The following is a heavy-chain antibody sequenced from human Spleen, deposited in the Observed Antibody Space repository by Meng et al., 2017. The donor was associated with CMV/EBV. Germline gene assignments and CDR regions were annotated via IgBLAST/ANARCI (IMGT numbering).Heavy chain of an antibody. V-gene: IGHV3-66*04. CDR3: ARHDWFDP. Sequence: EVQLVESGGGLVQPGGSLRLSCAASGFTVSHDYMSWVRQAPGKGLEWVSVIYHDGRTYYADSVKGRFTMSRDNSKNTVHLQMNSLRVEDTAVYYCARHDWFDPWGQGTLVTVSS. CDR1: GFTVSHDY. CDR2: IYHDGRT. J-gene: IGHJ5*02.